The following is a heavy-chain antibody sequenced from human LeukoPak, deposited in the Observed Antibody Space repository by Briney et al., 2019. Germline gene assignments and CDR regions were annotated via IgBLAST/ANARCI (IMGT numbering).Heavy chain of an antibody. CDR1: GGSISSYY. CDR2: IYYSGST. CDR3: ARAGYVWGSYRSFDY. Sequence: SETLSHTCTVSGGSISSYYWSWIRQPPGKGLEWIGYIYYSGSTNYNPSLKSRVTISVDTPKNQFSLKLSSVTAADTAVYYCARAGYVWGSYRSFDYWGQGTLVTVSS. V-gene: IGHV4-59*08. D-gene: IGHD3-16*02. J-gene: IGHJ4*02.